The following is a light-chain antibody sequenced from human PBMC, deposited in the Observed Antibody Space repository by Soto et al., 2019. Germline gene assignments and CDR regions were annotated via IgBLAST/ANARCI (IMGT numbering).Light chain of an antibody. V-gene: IGKV1-5*01. CDR2: DAS. Sequence: DIQMTQSPSTLSASVGDRVIITCRASQSVGNSLAWYQQRSGKAPKLLIFDASTLESGVPSKFSGSGSDTEFTFTISSLQPDDSATYYCQQYNTYGLTFGGGTKVEIK. J-gene: IGKJ4*02. CDR3: QQYNTYGLT. CDR1: QSVGNS.